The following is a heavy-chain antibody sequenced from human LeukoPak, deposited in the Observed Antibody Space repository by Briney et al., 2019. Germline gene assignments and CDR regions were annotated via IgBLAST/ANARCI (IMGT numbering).Heavy chain of an antibody. Sequence: GGSLRLSCAGSGSSFRHYWMSWVRQAPGKGLEWVANIKQDGSEKYYVDSVKGRFTISRDNAKNSLYLQMNSLRAEDTAVYYCARMYSSSWYAMYFDYWGQGTLVTVSS. D-gene: IGHD6-13*01. J-gene: IGHJ4*02. V-gene: IGHV3-7*01. CDR3: ARMYSSSWYAMYFDY. CDR1: GSSFRHYW. CDR2: IKQDGSEK.